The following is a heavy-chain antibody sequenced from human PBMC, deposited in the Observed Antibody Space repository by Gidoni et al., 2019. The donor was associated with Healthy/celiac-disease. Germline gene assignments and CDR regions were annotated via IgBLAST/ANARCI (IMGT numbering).Heavy chain of an antibody. V-gene: IGHV4-34*01. CDR1: GGSFSGYY. Sequence: QVQLQQWGAGLLKPSETLSLTCAVYGGSFSGYYWSWIRQPPGKGLEWIGEINHSGSTNYNPSLKRRVTISVDTSKNQFSLKLSSVTAADTAVYYCARVYSSGWYPRGYFQHWGQGTLVTVSS. CDR3: ARVYSSGWYPRGYFQH. D-gene: IGHD6-19*01. J-gene: IGHJ1*01. CDR2: INHSGST.